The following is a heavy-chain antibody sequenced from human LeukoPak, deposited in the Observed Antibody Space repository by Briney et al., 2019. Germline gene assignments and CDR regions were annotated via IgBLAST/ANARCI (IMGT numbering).Heavy chain of an antibody. V-gene: IGHV3-21*01. Sequence: GGSLRLSCAASGFTFSSYSMNWVRQAPGKGLEWVSSISSSSSYIYYADSVKGRFTISRDNAKNSLYLQMNSLRAEDTAVYYCARARGAVRGVIRYYFDYWGQGTLVTVSS. D-gene: IGHD3-10*01. CDR1: GFTFSSYS. CDR2: ISSSSSYI. CDR3: ARARGAVRGVIRYYFDY. J-gene: IGHJ4*02.